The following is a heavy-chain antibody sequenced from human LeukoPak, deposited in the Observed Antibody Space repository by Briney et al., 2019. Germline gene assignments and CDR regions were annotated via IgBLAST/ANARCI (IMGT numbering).Heavy chain of an antibody. CDR1: GGSISSYY. CDR2: IYYSGST. CDR3: ASRSGGGHFGY. V-gene: IGHV4-59*08. J-gene: IGHJ4*02. Sequence: SETLSLTCTVPGGSISSYYWSWIRQPPGKGLEWIGYIYYSGSTNYNPSLKSRVTISVDTSKNQFSLKLNSVTAADTAVYYCASRSGGGHFGYWGQGTLVTVSS. D-gene: IGHD2-15*01.